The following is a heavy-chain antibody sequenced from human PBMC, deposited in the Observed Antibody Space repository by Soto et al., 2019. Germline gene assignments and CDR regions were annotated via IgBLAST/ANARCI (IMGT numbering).Heavy chain of an antibody. CDR1: GGSISSSNW. V-gene: IGHV4-4*02. CDR3: ARDIRMYDRVGGDWFDP. CDR2: IYHSGST. Sequence: SETLSLTCAVSGGSISSSNWWSWVRQPPGKGLEWIGEIYHSGSTNYNPSLKSRVTISVDKSKNQFSLKLSSVTAADTAVYYCARDIRMYDRVGGDWFDPWGQGTLVTVSS. J-gene: IGHJ5*02. D-gene: IGHD2-8*01.